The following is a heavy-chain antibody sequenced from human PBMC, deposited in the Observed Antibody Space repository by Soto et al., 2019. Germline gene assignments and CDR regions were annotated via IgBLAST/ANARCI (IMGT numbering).Heavy chain of an antibody. CDR3: APMRAAKFDY. J-gene: IGHJ4*02. CDR1: GVSLSTSGVG. V-gene: IGHV2-5*02. CDR2: IYWDDDK. D-gene: IGHD2-15*01. Sequence: QITLKESGPPLVKPTQTLTLTCNVSGVSLSTSGVGVGWIRQPPGKALEWLALIYWDDDKRSSPSLKSRLTITKATAKNQVVLTMTHMAPVDTATYYCAPMRAAKFDYWGQGTLVTVSS.